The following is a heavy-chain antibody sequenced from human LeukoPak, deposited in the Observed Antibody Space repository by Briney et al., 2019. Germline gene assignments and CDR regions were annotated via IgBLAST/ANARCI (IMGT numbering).Heavy chain of an antibody. CDR3: ARQGIVVVPAAISL. J-gene: IGHJ4*02. Sequence: PSETLSLTCAVSGYSISSGYYCGWIRQPPGKGLEWIGSIYHSGSTYYNPSLKSRVTISVDTSKNQFSLKLSSVTDADAAVYYRARQGIVVVPAAISLWGQGTLVTVSS. V-gene: IGHV4-38-2*01. CDR2: IYHSGST. D-gene: IGHD2-2*02. CDR1: GYSISSGYY.